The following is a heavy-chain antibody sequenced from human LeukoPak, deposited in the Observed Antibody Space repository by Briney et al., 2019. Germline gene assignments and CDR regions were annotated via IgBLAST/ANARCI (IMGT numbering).Heavy chain of an antibody. V-gene: IGHV3-53*05. D-gene: IGHD6-13*01. CDR3: AKVGVYRSSWYGVDY. Sequence: GGSLRLSCAASGFTVNSNYMSWVRQAPGKGLEWVSVIYSGAGTFYADSVKGRFTISRDNSKNTLYLQMNSLRAEDTAVYYCAKVGVYRSSWYGVDYWGQGTLVTVSS. CDR1: GFTVNSNY. J-gene: IGHJ4*02. CDR2: IYSGAGT.